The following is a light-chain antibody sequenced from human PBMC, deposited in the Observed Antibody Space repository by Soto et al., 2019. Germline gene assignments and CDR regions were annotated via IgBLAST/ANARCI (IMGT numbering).Light chain of an antibody. Sequence: QSALTQPASVSGSPRPSITISCTGASSDVGGYTYVSWYQQHPGKAPKLMIYEVNNRPSGVSNRFSGSKSGNTASLTISGLQAVDEADYYCSSYTSSSTLYVFGTGTKLTVL. J-gene: IGLJ1*01. CDR3: SSYTSSSTLYV. CDR1: SSDVGGYTY. V-gene: IGLV2-14*01. CDR2: EVN.